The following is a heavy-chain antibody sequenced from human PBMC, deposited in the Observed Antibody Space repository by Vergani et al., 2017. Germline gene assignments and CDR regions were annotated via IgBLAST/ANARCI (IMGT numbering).Heavy chain of an antibody. V-gene: IGHV4-39*01. D-gene: IGHD1-14*01. CDR1: GGSISSHFYY. CDR2: ISSSGST. Sequence: QLHLQESGPGLLKASETLSLTCTVSGGSISSHFYYWGWIRQSPGKGLEWIGSISSSGSTYNNPSLQSLVSMSIDTSKNQVSLRLSSVTAADTALYYCAKPVGRSAMMDGYDLWGQGTMVTVSS. CDR3: AKPVGRSAMMDGYDL. J-gene: IGHJ3*01.